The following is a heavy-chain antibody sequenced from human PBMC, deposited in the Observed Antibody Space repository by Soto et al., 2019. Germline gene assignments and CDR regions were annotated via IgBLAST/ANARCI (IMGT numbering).Heavy chain of an antibody. D-gene: IGHD2-2*01. J-gene: IGHJ6*02. Sequence: GGSLRLSCAASGFTFSSYGMHWVRQAPGKGLEWVAVIWYDGSNKYYADSVKGRFTISRDNSKNTLYLQMNSLRAEDTAVYYCARDSGDIVVVPAAMPGGNYGMDVWGQGTTVTVSS. CDR3: ARDSGDIVVVPAAMPGGNYGMDV. CDR1: GFTFSSYG. CDR2: IWYDGSNK. V-gene: IGHV3-33*01.